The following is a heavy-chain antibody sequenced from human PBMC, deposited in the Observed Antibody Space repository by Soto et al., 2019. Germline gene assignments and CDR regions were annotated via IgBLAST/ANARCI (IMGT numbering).Heavy chain of an antibody. Sequence: AQLLESGGGSVKPGGSLRLSCVGSGFFFNNYDMHWVRQVRGKGLEWVSAIGAADDPYYSVSVKGRFIVSRDNAQKSLYLQMNNLRAADTAVYFCARAYTGQLPRRGDYYYALDVWGRGTTVTVSS. CDR2: IGAADDP. CDR3: ARAYTGQLPRRGDYYYALDV. CDR1: GFFFNNYD. V-gene: IGHV3-13*05. D-gene: IGHD2-2*01. J-gene: IGHJ6*02.